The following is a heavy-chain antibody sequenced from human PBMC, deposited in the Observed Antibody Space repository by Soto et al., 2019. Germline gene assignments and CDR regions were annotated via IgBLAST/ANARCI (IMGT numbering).Heavy chain of an antibody. CDR2: ISAYNGNT. J-gene: IGHJ6*02. Sequence: ASVKVSCTASGYTFTSYGISWVRHAPGQGLEWMGWISAYNGNTNYAQKFQGRVTMTTDTSTSTAYMELRSLRSDDTAVYYCARVSFGESGNYYGMDVWGQGTTVTVSS. D-gene: IGHD3-10*01. CDR3: ARVSFGESGNYYGMDV. V-gene: IGHV1-18*01. CDR1: GYTFTSYG.